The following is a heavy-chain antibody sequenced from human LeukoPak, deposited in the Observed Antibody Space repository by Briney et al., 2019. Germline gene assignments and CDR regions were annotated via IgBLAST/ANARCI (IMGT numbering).Heavy chain of an antibody. D-gene: IGHD3-22*01. Sequence: SQTLSLTCTVSGGSISSGGYYWSWIRQHPGKGLEWIGYIYYSGSTYYNPSLKSRVTISVDTSKSQFSLKLSSVTAADTAVYYCARGYYDSSGDSGFDPWGQGTLVTVSS. CDR1: GGSISSGGYY. V-gene: IGHV4-31*03. CDR3: ARGYYDSSGDSGFDP. J-gene: IGHJ5*02. CDR2: IYYSGST.